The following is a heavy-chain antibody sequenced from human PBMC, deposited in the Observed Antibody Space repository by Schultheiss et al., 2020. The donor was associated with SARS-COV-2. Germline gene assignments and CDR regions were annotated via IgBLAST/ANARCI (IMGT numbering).Heavy chain of an antibody. J-gene: IGHJ6*03. CDR3: ARSVSGGYYHYYYYYMDV. D-gene: IGHD3-22*01. Sequence: GESLKISCAASGFTFSTYAMSWVRQAPGKGLEWVSAISGSGGSTYYADSVKGRFTISRDNSKNTLYLQMNSLRAEDTAVYYCARSVSGGYYHYYYYYMDVWGKGTTVTVSS. V-gene: IGHV3-23*01. CDR2: ISGSGGST. CDR1: GFTFSTYA.